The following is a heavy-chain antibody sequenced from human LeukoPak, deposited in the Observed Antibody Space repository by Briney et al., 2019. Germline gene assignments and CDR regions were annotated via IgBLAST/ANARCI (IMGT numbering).Heavy chain of an antibody. CDR3: GYTNNFYH. CDR2: IKHDGREK. CDR1: GLTFSGQW. J-gene: IGHJ4*02. V-gene: IGHV3-7*01. D-gene: IGHD3-16*02. Sequence: GGSLRLSCVASGLTFSGQWLNWVRQATGQGLEWVANIKHDGREKYYVDSVKGRFTISRDDGQNSLSLHMNTVRAEDTAVYYCGYTNNFYHWGQGALVVVSA.